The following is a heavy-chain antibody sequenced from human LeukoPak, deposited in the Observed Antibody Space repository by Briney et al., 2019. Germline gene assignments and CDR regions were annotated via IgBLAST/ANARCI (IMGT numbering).Heavy chain of an antibody. CDR2: VYYSGST. V-gene: IGHV4-59*08. Sequence: PSETLSLTCTVSGASISPYYWSWIRQPPGKGLEWIGYVYYSGSTNYNPSLKSRLTISVDTSKNQFSLRLSSVTVADTAVYYCARHLSSGWSDYWGQGTLVTVSS. CDR1: GASISPYY. J-gene: IGHJ4*02. CDR3: ARHLSSGWSDY. D-gene: IGHD6-19*01.